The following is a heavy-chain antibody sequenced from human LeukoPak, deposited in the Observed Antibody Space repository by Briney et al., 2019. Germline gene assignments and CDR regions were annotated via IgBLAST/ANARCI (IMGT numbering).Heavy chain of an antibody. Sequence: ASVKVSCKASGYTFTGYFMHWVRPAPGPGLEWMGWINHNSGGINYAQKFQGRVTMTRDTSISTDYMELSRLRSDYTAVYYCARDSPYYDFCSAKPGSMDVWGQGTTVTVSS. D-gene: IGHD3-3*01. V-gene: IGHV1-2*02. CDR3: ARDSPYYDFCSAKPGSMDV. CDR2: INHNSGGI. J-gene: IGHJ6*02. CDR1: GYTFTGYF.